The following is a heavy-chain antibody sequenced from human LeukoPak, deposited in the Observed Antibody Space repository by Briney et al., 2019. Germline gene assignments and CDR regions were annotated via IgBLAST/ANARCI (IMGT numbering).Heavy chain of an antibody. J-gene: IGHJ6*02. CDR2: INLCGGST. D-gene: IGHD4-17*01. Sequence: ASVKVSCKASGYTFTSYYMQWVRQAAGQGLDGMGIINLCGGSTSYAQKFQGRVNMTRDTSTSTVYMELSSLRSEDTAVYYCAREDMTTVTTDYYYYYGMDVWGQGTTVTVSS. CDR1: GYTFTSYY. CDR3: AREDMTTVTTDYYYYYGMDV. V-gene: IGHV1-46*01.